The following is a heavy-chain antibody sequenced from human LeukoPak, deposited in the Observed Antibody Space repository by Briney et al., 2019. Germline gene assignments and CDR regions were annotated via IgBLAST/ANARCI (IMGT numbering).Heavy chain of an antibody. D-gene: IGHD6-13*01. CDR2: IYHSGST. CDR1: GYSISSGYY. V-gene: IGHV4-38-2*02. CDR3: ARGGSSSWYSGSSYYFDY. J-gene: IGHJ4*02. Sequence: SETLSLTCTVSGYSISSGYYWGWTRQPPGKGLEWIGSIYHSGSTYYNPSLKSRVTISVDTSKNQFSLKLSSVTAADTAVYYCARGGSSSWYSGSSYYFDYWGQGTLVTVSS.